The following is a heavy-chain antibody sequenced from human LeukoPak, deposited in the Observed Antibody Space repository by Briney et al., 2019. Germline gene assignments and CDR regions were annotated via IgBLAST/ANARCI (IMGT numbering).Heavy chain of an antibody. Sequence: LRASVKVSCKASGGTFSSYAISWVRQAPGQGLEWMGGIISIFGTANYAQKFQGRVTITADESTSTAYMELSSLRSEDTAVYYCARTTNLYYYYMDVWGKGTTVTVSS. V-gene: IGHV1-69*01. J-gene: IGHJ6*03. CDR2: IISIFGTA. CDR3: ARTTNLYYYYMDV. D-gene: IGHD4/OR15-4a*01. CDR1: GGTFSSYA.